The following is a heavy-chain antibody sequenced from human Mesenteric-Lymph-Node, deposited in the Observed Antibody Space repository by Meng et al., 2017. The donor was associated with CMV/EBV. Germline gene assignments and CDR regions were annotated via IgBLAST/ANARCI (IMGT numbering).Heavy chain of an antibody. D-gene: IGHD3-10*01. Sequence: TVSGDSVSSGSSYCRWVRQPPGKGLEWIGHIYYSGNTDNNPSLTSRVTILVDTSKNQFSLNLNSVTAADTAVYYCARVKGRTGYFDSWGQGTLVTVSS. CDR2: IYYSGNT. CDR3: ARVKGRTGYFDS. CDR1: GDSVSSGSSY. J-gene: IGHJ4*02. V-gene: IGHV4-61*01.